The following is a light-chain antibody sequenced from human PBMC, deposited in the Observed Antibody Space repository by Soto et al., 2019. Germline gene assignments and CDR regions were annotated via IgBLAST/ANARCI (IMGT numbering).Light chain of an antibody. V-gene: IGLV2-14*01. CDR3: ISYTSSSTWV. CDR1: SSDVGGYNY. CDR2: EVS. Sequence: QSVLTQPASVSGSPGQSITISCTGTSSDVGGYNYVSWYQQHPGKAPKLMIYEVSNRPSGASDRFSGSRSGNTASLTISGLQAEDESDYYCISYTSSSTWVFGGGTKLTVL. J-gene: IGLJ3*02.